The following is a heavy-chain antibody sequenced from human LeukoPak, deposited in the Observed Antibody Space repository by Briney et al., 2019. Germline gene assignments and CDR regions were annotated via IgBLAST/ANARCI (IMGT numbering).Heavy chain of an antibody. CDR3: ARAIRYQLLSDY. CDR2: MNPNSANT. J-gene: IGHJ4*02. Sequence: VASVRVSCKTSGYTFSTYDINWLRQAAGQGLEWMGWMNPNSANTGFAQKFQGRAAITRDTSTATAYLELTSVTSEDTAVYYCARAIRYQLLSDYWGQGTLVTVSS. CDR1: GYTFSTYD. D-gene: IGHD2-2*01. V-gene: IGHV1-8*03.